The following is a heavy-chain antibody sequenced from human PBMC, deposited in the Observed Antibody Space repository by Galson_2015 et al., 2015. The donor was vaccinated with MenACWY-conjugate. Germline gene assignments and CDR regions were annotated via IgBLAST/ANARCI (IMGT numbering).Heavy chain of an antibody. Sequence: QSGAEVKKPGESLKISCKGSGYTFTSNWIGWVRQMPGKGLEWMGVIYPGDSDTRYTPSFQGHVTISADKSINTAYLQWGILEASDTAMYYCARQGFGSSSLDYWGQGTLATVSS. J-gene: IGHJ4*02. CDR1: GYTFTSNW. CDR3: ARQGFGSSSLDY. CDR2: IYPGDSDT. D-gene: IGHD6-6*01. V-gene: IGHV5-51*01.